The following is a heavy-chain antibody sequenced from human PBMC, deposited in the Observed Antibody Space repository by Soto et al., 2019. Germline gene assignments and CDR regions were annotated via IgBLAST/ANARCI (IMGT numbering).Heavy chain of an antibody. CDR1: GFTFSSYG. CDR3: ASSRHRNSGWYGDYYYYGMDV. CDR2: IWYDGSNK. Sequence: GGSLRLSCAASGFTFSSYGMHWVRQAPGKGLEWVAVIWYDGSNKYYADSVKGRFTISRDNSKNTLYLQMNSLRAEDTAVYYCASSRHRNSGWYGDYYYYGMDVWGQGTTVTVSS. J-gene: IGHJ6*02. D-gene: IGHD6-19*01. V-gene: IGHV3-33*01.